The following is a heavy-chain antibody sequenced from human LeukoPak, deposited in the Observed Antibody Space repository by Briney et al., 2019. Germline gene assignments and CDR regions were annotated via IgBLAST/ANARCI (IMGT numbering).Heavy chain of an antibody. J-gene: IGHJ6*03. V-gene: IGHV4-30-4*08. D-gene: IGHD5-12*01. Sequence: PSETLSLTCTVSGGSISSGDYYWSWIRQPPGKGLEWIGYIYYSGSTYYNPSLKSRVTISVDTSKNQFSLKLSSVTAADTAVYYCARLTPGSGQTNYYYYMDVWGKGTTVTVSS. CDR2: IYYSGST. CDR3: ARLTPGSGQTNYYYYMDV. CDR1: GGSISSGDYY.